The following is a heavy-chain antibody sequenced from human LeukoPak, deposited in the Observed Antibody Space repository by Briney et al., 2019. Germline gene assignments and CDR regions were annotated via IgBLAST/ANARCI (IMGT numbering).Heavy chain of an antibody. J-gene: IGHJ6*03. CDR3: ARGPGGWYHRHMDV. Sequence: ASVKVSCKASGYAFTSYDINWVRQATGQGLEWMGWMNPNSGNTGYAQKFQGRVTMTRNTSISTAYMELSSLRSEDTAVYYCARGPGGWYHRHMDVWGKGTTVTISS. D-gene: IGHD6-19*01. V-gene: IGHV1-8*01. CDR2: MNPNSGNT. CDR1: GYAFTSYD.